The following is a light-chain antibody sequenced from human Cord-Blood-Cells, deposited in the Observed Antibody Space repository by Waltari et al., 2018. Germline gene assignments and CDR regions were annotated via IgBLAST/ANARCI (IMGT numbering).Light chain of an antibody. Sequence: EIVLTQSPATLSLSPGERATLSCRASQGVSSYLAWYQQKPGQAPRLLIYDASNRATGIPARFSGSGPGTDFTLTIRSLEPEDFAVYYCQLRSYWQPFCQGKRLEIK. V-gene: IGKV3D-11*01. CDR2: DAS. CDR3: QLRSYWQP. J-gene: IGKJ5*01. CDR1: QGVSSY.